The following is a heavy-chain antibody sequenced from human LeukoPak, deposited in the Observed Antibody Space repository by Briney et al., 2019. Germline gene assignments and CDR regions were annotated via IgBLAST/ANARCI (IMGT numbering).Heavy chain of an antibody. CDR2: ISSSSSTI. V-gene: IGHV3-48*02. CDR1: VFTFSSYI. J-gene: IGHJ4*02. CDR3: ARIFYYGSGSQGGDFDY. Sequence: GGSLRLSCAASVFTFSSYIMNWVRQAPGKGLEWVSYISSSSSTIYYADSVKGRFTISRDNAKNSLYLQMNSLRDEDTAVYYCARIFYYGSGSQGGDFDYWGQGTLVTVSS. D-gene: IGHD3-10*01.